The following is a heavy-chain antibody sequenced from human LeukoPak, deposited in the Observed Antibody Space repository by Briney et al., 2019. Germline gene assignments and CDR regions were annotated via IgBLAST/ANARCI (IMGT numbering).Heavy chain of an antibody. CDR2: INHSGST. D-gene: IGHD6-25*01. Sequence: SETLSLTCAVYGGSFSGYYWSWIRQPPGKGLERIGEINHSGSTNYNPSLKSRVTISVDTSKNQFSLKLSSVTAADTAVYYCARGRRGYAPAPFDYWGQGTLVTVSS. CDR3: ARGRRGYAPAPFDY. CDR1: GGSFSGYY. J-gene: IGHJ4*02. V-gene: IGHV4-34*01.